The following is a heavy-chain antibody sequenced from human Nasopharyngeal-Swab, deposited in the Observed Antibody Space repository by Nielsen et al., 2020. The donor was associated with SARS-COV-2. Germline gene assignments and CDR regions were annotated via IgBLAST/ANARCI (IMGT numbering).Heavy chain of an antibody. D-gene: IGHD3-22*01. V-gene: IGHV4-39*01. CDR2: ITYRGPT. CDR1: GFTFSTYSMN. CDR3: ARHSRVTTVVVVTLFDY. Sequence: GSLRLSCAASGFTFSTYSMNWVRQAPGKGLEWIGSITYRGPTFYNPSLKSRVSISVDASQNQFSLNLWSVTAADTAVFYCARHSRVTTVVVVTLFDYWGRGSLVTVSS. J-gene: IGHJ4*02.